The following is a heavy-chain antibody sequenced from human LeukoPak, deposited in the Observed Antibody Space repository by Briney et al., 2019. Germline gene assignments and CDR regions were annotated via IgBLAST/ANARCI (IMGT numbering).Heavy chain of an antibody. Sequence: PGGSLRLSCAASGFTFSSYSMNWVRQAPGKGLEWVSAISGSGGSTYYADSVKGRFTISRDNSKNTLYLQMNSLRAEDTAVYYCAKENKLRYFDWLPYYYYYGMDVWGQGTTVTVSS. J-gene: IGHJ6*02. CDR1: GFTFSSYS. CDR2: ISGSGGST. CDR3: AKENKLRYFDWLPYYYYYGMDV. D-gene: IGHD3-9*01. V-gene: IGHV3-23*01.